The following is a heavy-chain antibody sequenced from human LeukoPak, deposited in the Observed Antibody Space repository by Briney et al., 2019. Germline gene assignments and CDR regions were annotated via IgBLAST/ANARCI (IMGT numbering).Heavy chain of an antibody. CDR1: GFSFSSHA. J-gene: IGHJ4*02. V-gene: IGHV3-21*01. D-gene: IGHD1-14*01. Sequence: GGSLRLSCAASGFSFSSHAMSWVRQAPGKGLEWVSAISNSGDSTYYADSVKGRFTISRDNAKNSLYLQMNSLRAEDTAVYYCARLLTQNLDYWGQGTLVTVSS. CDR3: ARLLTQNLDY. CDR2: ISNSGDST.